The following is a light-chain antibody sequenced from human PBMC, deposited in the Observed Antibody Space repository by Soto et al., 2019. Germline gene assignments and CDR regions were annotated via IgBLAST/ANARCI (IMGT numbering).Light chain of an antibody. J-gene: IGKJ1*01. Sequence: ILMTQSPDTLSVSPGERATLACRASQSIAEKVVWYQQKSGQAPRLLIYGASSRAIHTPDRFSGSGSGTDFTLTINRLEPEDFAVYYCQQYDSSPRTFGQGTKVDIK. CDR1: QSIAEK. V-gene: IGKV3D-15*01. CDR2: GAS. CDR3: QQYDSSPRT.